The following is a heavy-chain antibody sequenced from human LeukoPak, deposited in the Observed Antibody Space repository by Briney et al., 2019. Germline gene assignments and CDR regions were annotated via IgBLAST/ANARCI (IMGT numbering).Heavy chain of an antibody. Sequence: PSGTLSLTCAVSGAPISSNNWWWSWVRQPPGKGLEWIGEIYHSGSTNYNPSLKSRVTMSVDKSKNQFSLKLSSVTAADTAVYYCAREEIRSWFDPWGQGTLVTVSS. CDR2: IYHSGST. D-gene: IGHD5-24*01. CDR3: AREEIRSWFDP. V-gene: IGHV4-4*02. J-gene: IGHJ5*02. CDR1: GAPISSNNW.